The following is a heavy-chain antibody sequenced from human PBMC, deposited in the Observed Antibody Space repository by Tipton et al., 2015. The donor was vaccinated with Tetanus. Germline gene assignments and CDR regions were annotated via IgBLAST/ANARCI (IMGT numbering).Heavy chain of an antibody. CDR1: GGSIISYY. Sequence: GLVKPSETLSLTCTVSGGSIISYYWSWIRQPAGKGLEWIGRVYSSGSTHYNPSLKSRVTMSLDTSKKQFSLSLNSVTAADTAVYFCARGVWFGPGPRYYLDYWGQGTLVTVSS. CDR2: VYSSGST. V-gene: IGHV4-4*07. J-gene: IGHJ4*02. CDR3: ARGVWFGPGPRYYLDY. D-gene: IGHD3-10*01.